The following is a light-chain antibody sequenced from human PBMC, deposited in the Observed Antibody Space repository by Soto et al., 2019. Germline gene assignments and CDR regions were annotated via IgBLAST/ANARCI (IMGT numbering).Light chain of an antibody. CDR2: RNN. Sequence: QSALTQPPSASGTLGQRVTISCSGSSSNIGSNYVYWYQQLPGTAPKLLIYRNNQRPSGVPDRFSGSKSGTSASLAISGLRSEDEADYYCAAWDDSLRGVFGGGTKLTVL. J-gene: IGLJ2*01. CDR1: SSNIGSNY. V-gene: IGLV1-47*01. CDR3: AAWDDSLRGV.